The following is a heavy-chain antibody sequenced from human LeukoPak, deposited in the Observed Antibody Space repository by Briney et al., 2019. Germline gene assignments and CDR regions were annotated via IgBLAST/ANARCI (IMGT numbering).Heavy chain of an antibody. D-gene: IGHD3-22*01. J-gene: IGHJ4*02. Sequence: GASVKVSCKASGYTFTGYYMHWVRQAPGQGLEWMGWINPNSGGTNYAQEFQGRVTMTRDTSISTAYMELSRLRSDDTAVYYCARVKYYYDSSGYFRYWGQGTLVTVSS. CDR2: INPNSGGT. CDR1: GYTFTGYY. V-gene: IGHV1-2*02. CDR3: ARVKYYYDSSGYFRY.